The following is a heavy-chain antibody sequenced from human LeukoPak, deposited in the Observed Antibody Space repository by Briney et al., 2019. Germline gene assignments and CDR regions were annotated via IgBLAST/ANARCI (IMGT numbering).Heavy chain of an antibody. D-gene: IGHD3-9*01. CDR1: GFTFSSYS. CDR3: ARANPPAISFFDW. CDR2: ISGSSGSI. J-gene: IGHJ4*02. V-gene: IGHV3-21*01. Sequence: KPGGSLRLSCAASGFTFSSYSMNWVRLAPGRGLEGVAPISGSSGSIYYADSVKGRFTISRDNAKNSLYLQMNSLRAEDTAVYYCARANPPAISFFDWWGQGTLVSVSS.